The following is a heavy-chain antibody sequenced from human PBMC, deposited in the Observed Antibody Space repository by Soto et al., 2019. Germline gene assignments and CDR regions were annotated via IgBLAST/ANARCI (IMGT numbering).Heavy chain of an antibody. J-gene: IGHJ6*02. Sequence: GGSLRLSCAASGFTFSSHDMNWVRQAPGKGLEWVSSISSSSSYIYYADSVKGRFTISRDNAKNLLYLQMSSLRAEDTAVYYCARVWDPSTIATAFDAWGQGTAVTVSS. CDR2: ISSSSSYI. V-gene: IGHV3-21*01. CDR1: GFTFSSHD. D-gene: IGHD6-13*01. CDR3: ARVWDPSTIATAFDA.